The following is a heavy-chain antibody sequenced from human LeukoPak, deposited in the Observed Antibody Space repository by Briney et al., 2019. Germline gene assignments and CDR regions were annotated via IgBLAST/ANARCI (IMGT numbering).Heavy chain of an antibody. Sequence: SQTLSLTCTVSGGSISSGSYYWSWIRQPAGKGLEWIGRIYTSGSTNYNPSLKSRVTTSVDTPKNQFSLKLSSVTAADTAVYYCAREYYYGSGMDYWGQGTLVTVSS. CDR2: IYTSGST. J-gene: IGHJ4*02. V-gene: IGHV4-61*02. D-gene: IGHD3-10*01. CDR1: GGSISSGSYY. CDR3: AREYYYGSGMDY.